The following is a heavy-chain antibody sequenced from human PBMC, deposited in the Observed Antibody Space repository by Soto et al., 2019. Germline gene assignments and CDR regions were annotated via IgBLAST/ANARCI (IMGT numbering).Heavy chain of an antibody. Sequence: QVQLLESGGGVVQPGRSLRLSCAASGFTFSSYGMHWVRQAPGKGLEWVAVISYDGSNKYYADSVKGRFTISRDNSKNALYLQMNGLRAEDTAVYYCAKDLLEWLVRQRGDFGYWGQGTLVTVSS. CDR2: ISYDGSNK. V-gene: IGHV3-30*18. CDR1: GFTFSSYG. J-gene: IGHJ4*02. CDR3: AKDLLEWLVRQRGDFGY. D-gene: IGHD3-3*01.